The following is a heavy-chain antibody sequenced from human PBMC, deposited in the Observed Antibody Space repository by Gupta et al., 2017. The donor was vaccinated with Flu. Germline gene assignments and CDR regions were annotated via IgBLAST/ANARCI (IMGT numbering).Heavy chain of an antibody. CDR2: IYWNDDK. CDR3: AHRPRSRDGYNYVEDYFDY. V-gene: IGHV2-5*01. D-gene: IGHD5-24*01. Sequence: QITLKESGPTLVKPTQTLTLTCTFSGFSLSTSGVGVGWIRQPPGKALEWLALIYWNDDKRYSPSLKSRLTITKDTSKNQVVLTMTNMDPVDTATYYCAHRPRSRDGYNYVEDYFDYWGQGTLVTVSS. J-gene: IGHJ4*02. CDR1: GFSLSTSGVG.